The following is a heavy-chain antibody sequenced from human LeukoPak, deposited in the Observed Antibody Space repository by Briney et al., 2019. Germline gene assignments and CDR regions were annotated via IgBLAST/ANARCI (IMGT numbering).Heavy chain of an antibody. D-gene: IGHD1-20*01. CDR1: GGTFSSYA. CDR3: ARREGNWNYFDY. V-gene: IGHV1-69*13. CDR2: IIPIFGTA. J-gene: IGHJ4*02. Sequence: EASVKVSCKASGGTFSSYAISWVRQAPGQGLEWMGGIIPIFGTANYAQKFQGRVTITADESTSTAYMELSSLRSEDTAVYYCARREGNWNYFDYWGQGTLVTVS.